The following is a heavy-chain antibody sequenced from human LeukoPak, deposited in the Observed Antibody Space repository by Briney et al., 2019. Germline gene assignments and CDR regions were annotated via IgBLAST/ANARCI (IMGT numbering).Heavy chain of an antibody. CDR2: INQSGST. CDR1: GGSFSGYY. J-gene: IGHJ6*03. V-gene: IGHV4-34*01. Sequence: SETLSLTCAVYGGSFSGYYWSRIRQPPGKGLEWIGEINQSGSTNYNPSLKSRVTISVDTSKNQFSLKLSSVTAADTAVYYCARILLWFGEITHMDVWGKGTTVTISS. D-gene: IGHD3-10*01. CDR3: ARILLWFGEITHMDV.